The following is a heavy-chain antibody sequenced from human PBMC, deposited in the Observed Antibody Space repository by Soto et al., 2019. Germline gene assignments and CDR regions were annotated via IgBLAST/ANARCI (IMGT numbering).Heavy chain of an antibody. J-gene: IGHJ5*02. CDR2: ISSSSSYI. V-gene: IGHV3-21*04. CDR3: ARCSLVVVPALGFDP. D-gene: IGHD2-8*02. Sequence: GGSLRLSCAASGFTFSSYSMNWVRQAPGKGLEWVSSISSSSSYIYYADSVKGRFTISRDNAKNSLYLQLNSLSAADTALYYWARCSLVVVPALGFDPGGGETLVTVS. CDR1: GFTFSSYS.